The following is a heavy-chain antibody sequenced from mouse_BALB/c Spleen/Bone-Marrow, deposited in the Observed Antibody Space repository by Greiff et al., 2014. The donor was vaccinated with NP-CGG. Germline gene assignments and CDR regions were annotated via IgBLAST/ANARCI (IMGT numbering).Heavy chain of an antibody. CDR3: ARCLTGTSAMDY. Sequence: VLLVESGAALVRPGTSVKVSCKASGYAFTNYLIEWVQQRPGPGLEWIGVINPGSDATDYSEKFKGKATLTADKSSSTAYMRLSSLTSDDAAVYFCARCLTGTSAMDYWGQGTSVTVAS. V-gene: IGHV1-54*01. D-gene: IGHD4-1*01. CDR2: INPGSDAT. J-gene: IGHJ4*01. CDR1: GYAFTNYL.